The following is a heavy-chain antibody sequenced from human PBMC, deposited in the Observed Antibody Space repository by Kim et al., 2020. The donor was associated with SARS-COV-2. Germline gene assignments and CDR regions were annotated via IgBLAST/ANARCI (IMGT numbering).Heavy chain of an antibody. Sequence: SETLSLTCAVYGGSFSGYYWSWIRQPPGKGLEWIGEINHSVSTNYNPSLKSRVTISVDTSKNQFSLKLSSVTAADTAVYYCARLSPVRVPAARPYSPPYGMDVWGQGTTVTVSS. J-gene: IGHJ6*02. D-gene: IGHD2-2*01. V-gene: IGHV4-34*01. CDR3: ARLSPVRVPAARPYSPPYGMDV. CDR2: INHSVST. CDR1: GGSFSGYY.